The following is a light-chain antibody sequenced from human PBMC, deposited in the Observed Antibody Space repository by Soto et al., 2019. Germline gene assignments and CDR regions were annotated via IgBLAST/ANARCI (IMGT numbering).Light chain of an antibody. Sequence: QSVLTQPPSVSGSPGQSITFSCTGTSSDIGVYNYVSWYQQHPGKAPKLMIYEVNNRPSGVSNRFSGSKSGNTASLTISGLQAEDEADYYCSSYTTSNTYVFGTGTKVTVL. J-gene: IGLJ1*01. CDR3: SSYTTSNTYV. V-gene: IGLV2-14*01. CDR1: SSDIGVYNY. CDR2: EVN.